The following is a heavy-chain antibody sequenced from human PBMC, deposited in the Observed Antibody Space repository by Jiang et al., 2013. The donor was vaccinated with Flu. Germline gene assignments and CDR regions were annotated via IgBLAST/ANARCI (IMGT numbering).Heavy chain of an antibody. Sequence: GAEVKKPGSSVKVSCKASGGTFSSYTISWVRQAPGQGLEWMGRIIPILGIANYAQKFQGRVTITADKSTSTAYMELSSLRSEDTAVYYCASAGMYGSGIPGVWGQGTLVTVSS. CDR2: IIPILGIA. J-gene: IGHJ4*02. D-gene: IGHD3-10*01. CDR1: GGTFSSYT. V-gene: IGHV1-69*02. CDR3: ASAGMYGSGIPGV.